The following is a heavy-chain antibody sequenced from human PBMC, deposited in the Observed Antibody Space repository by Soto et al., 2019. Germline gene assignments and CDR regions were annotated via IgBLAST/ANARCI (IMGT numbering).Heavy chain of an antibody. CDR1: GGIFSDYA. J-gene: IGHJ6*02. D-gene: IGHD3-16*01. Sequence: GASVKVSCKASGGIFSDYAIIWVRQAPGQGLEWMGGIIPIFSRTYSPQKLQGRVTMTADESTNTVYMEFSSLRSEDTAVYYCARVKLRLGGYDYYGMDVWGQGTTVTVSS. V-gene: IGHV1-69*13. CDR3: ARVKLRLGGYDYYGMDV. CDR2: IIPIFSRT.